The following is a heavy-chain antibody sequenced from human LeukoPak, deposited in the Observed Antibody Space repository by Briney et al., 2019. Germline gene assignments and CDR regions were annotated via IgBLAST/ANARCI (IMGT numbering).Heavy chain of an antibody. CDR2: ITGNGGAT. CDR3: ARDLTSGFSFDV. V-gene: IGHV3-64*01. D-gene: IGHD3-22*01. Sequence: PGGSLRLSCAAPGFTFCNYPMHWVRQAPGKGLEYVSSITGNGGATHYANSVKGRFTISRDNSKNTLYLQMGSVRAEDMALYYCARDLTSGFSFDVWGPGTMVTVSS. CDR1: GFTFCNYP. J-gene: IGHJ3*01.